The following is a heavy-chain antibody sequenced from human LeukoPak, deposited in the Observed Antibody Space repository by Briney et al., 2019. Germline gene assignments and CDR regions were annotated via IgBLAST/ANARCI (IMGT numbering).Heavy chain of an antibody. CDR1: GFTFSSYA. CDR2: ISGSGGST. V-gene: IGHV3-23*01. J-gene: IGHJ3*02. D-gene: IGHD6-19*01. CDR3: AKDETLSSGWYGNAFDI. Sequence: GGSLRLSCAASGFTFSSYAMSWVRQAPGKGLEWVSAISGSGGSTYYADSVKGRFTISRDNSKNTLYLQMNSLRAEDTAVYYCAKDETLSSGWYGNAFDIWGQGTMVTVSS.